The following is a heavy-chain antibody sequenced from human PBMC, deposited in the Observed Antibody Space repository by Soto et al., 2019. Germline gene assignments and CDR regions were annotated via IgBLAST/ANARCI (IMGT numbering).Heavy chain of an antibody. CDR2: TYYRSKWYN. J-gene: IGHJ4*02. V-gene: IGHV6-1*01. CDR1: GDSVSSNSAA. Sequence: KQSQTLSLTCAISGDSVSSNSAAWNWIRQSPSRGLEWLGRTYYRSKWYNDYAVSVKSRITINPDTSKNQFSLQLNSVTPEDTAVYYCARTGYCGGDCYRTFDYWGQGTLVTVSS. D-gene: IGHD2-21*02. CDR3: ARTGYCGGDCYRTFDY.